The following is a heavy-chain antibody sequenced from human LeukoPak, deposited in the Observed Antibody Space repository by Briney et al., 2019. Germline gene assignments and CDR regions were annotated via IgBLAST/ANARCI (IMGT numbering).Heavy chain of an antibody. CDR1: GYTLTGYY. CDR3: ARDTLYDSSGYYYPHFDY. V-gene: IGHV1-2*06. D-gene: IGHD3-22*01. CDR2: INPKSGGT. J-gene: IGHJ4*02. Sequence: ASGKVSCKASGYTLTGYYMHWVRQAPGQGLEWMGRINPKSGGTNYAQKFQGRVTMTRDTSISTAYMELSRLRSDDTAVYYCARDTLYDSSGYYYPHFDYWGQGTLVTVSS.